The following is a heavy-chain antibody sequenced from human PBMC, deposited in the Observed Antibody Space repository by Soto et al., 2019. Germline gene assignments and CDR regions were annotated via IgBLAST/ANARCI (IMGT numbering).Heavy chain of an antibody. CDR1: GFTVSSNY. D-gene: IGHD1-26*01. CDR2: IYSGGST. J-gene: IGHJ6*02. CDR3: ASFPVGASSGGYYYYGMDV. Sequence: GGSLRLSCAASGFTVSSNYMSWVRQAPGKGLEWVSVIYSGGSTYYADSVKGRFTISRDNSKNTLYLQMNSLRAEDTAVYYCASFPVGASSGGYYYYGMDVWGQGTTVTVSS. V-gene: IGHV3-66*01.